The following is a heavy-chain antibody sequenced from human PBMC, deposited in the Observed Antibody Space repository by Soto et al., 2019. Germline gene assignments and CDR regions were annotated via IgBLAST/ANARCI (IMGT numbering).Heavy chain of an antibody. CDR1: GYTFTGYY. V-gene: IGHV1-2*04. CDR2: INPNSGGT. CDR3: ARDWGAYSSGWYYYYGMDV. D-gene: IGHD6-19*01. Sequence: ASVKVSCKASGYTFTGYYMHWVRQAPGQGLEWMGWINPNSGGTNYAQKFQGWVTMTRDTSISTAYMELSRLRSDDTAVYYCARDWGAYSSGWYYYYGMDVWGQGTTVTVSS. J-gene: IGHJ6*02.